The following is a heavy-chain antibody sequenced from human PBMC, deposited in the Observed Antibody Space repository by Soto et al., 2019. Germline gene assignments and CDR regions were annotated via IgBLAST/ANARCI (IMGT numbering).Heavy chain of an antibody. CDR3: ARDVLAAPQYKWFDP. CDR2: IYYSGST. D-gene: IGHD6-13*01. V-gene: IGHV4-31*03. Sequence: LSLTCTVSGGSISSGGYYWSWIRQHPGKGLEWIGYIYYSGSTYYNPSLKSRVTISVDTSKNQFSPKLSSVTAADTAVYYCARDVLAAPQYKWFDPCGEGTLVTVCS. J-gene: IGHJ5*02. CDR1: GGSISSGGYY.